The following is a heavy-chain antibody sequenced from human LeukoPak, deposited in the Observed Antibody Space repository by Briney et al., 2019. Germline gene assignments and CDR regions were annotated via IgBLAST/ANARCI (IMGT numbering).Heavy chain of an antibody. Sequence: PGESLKISCKGSGYSFTSYWIGWVRQMPGKGLEWMGIIYPGDSDTRYSPSFQGQVTISADKSIGTAYLQWSSLKASDTAMYYCARRYSSSWYGYYFDYWGQGTLVTVSS. V-gene: IGHV5-51*03. D-gene: IGHD6-13*01. CDR2: IYPGDSDT. CDR3: ARRYSSSWYGYYFDY. CDR1: GYSFTSYW. J-gene: IGHJ4*02.